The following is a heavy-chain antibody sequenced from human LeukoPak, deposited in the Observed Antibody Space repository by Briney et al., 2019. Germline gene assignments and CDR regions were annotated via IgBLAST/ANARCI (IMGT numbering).Heavy chain of an antibody. Sequence: GGSLRLSCAASGFTFSSYAVSWVRQAPGKGLEWVSAISGSGGSTYYADSVKGRFTISRDNSKNTLYLQMNSLRAEDTAVYYCAKDSGGVLWFGDFDPGYWGQGTLVTVSS. CDR3: AKDSGGVLWFGDFDPGY. J-gene: IGHJ4*02. D-gene: IGHD3-10*01. CDR1: GFTFSSYA. V-gene: IGHV3-23*01. CDR2: ISGSGGST.